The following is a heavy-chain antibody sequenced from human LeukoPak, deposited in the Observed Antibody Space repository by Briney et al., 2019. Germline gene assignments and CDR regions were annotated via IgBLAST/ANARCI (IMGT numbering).Heavy chain of an antibody. CDR2: IYPGDSET. CDR3: ARLSIAVSGDFDY. V-gene: IGHV5-51*01. D-gene: IGHD6-19*01. J-gene: IGHJ4*02. CDR1: GYSFANYW. Sequence: GESLQISCKASGYSFANYWIGWVRPMPEKSLEFMGIIYPGDSETKYSPSFQGQVTISADKSINTAYLHWNGLKASDTAVFYCARLSIAVSGDFDYWGQGTLVTVTS.